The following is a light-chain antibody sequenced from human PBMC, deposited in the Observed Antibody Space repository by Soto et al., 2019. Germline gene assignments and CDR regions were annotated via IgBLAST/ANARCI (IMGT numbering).Light chain of an antibody. CDR1: SSKLGSNF. CDR3: AAWDDSLSGVV. Sequence: QSVLTQPPSASGTPGQRVTISCSGSSSKLGSNFVYWYQQLPGAAPKLLISRNNERPSGVPDRFSGSKSGTSASLAISGLRSEDEADYHCAAWDDSLSGVVFGGGTKVTVL. J-gene: IGLJ3*02. CDR2: RNN. V-gene: IGLV1-47*01.